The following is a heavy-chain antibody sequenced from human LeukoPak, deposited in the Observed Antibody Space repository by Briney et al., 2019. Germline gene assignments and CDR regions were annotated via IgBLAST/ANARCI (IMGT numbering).Heavy chain of an antibody. Sequence: GGSLRLSCAASGFTFSSSAMSWVRQAPGKGLEWLSGISGSGGGTYYADSVKGRFTISRDNSKNTLYLQMNSLRAEDTAVYYCAKARYSYFDYWGQGTLVTVSS. CDR1: GFTFSSSA. D-gene: IGHD5-18*01. J-gene: IGHJ4*02. CDR2: ISGSGGGT. CDR3: AKARYSYFDY. V-gene: IGHV3-23*01.